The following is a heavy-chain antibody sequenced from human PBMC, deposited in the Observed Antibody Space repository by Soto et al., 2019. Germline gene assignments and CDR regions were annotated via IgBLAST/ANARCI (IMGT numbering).Heavy chain of an antibody. CDR2: ISGSGGRT. J-gene: IGHJ2*01. D-gene: IGHD1-26*01. CDR3: AQARGELPYWYFDL. CDR1: GFTFSSYA. V-gene: IGHV3-23*01. Sequence: EVQLLESGGGLVQPGGSLRLSCEASGFTFSSYAMTWVRQAPGKGPEWVAGISGSGGRTYYADSVKGRFTISRDTSKNTLYLQMNSLGAEDTAFYYCAQARGELPYWYFDLWGRGTLFTVSS.